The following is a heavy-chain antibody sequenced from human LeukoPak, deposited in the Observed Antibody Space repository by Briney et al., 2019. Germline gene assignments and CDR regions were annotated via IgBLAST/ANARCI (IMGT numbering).Heavy chain of an antibody. J-gene: IGHJ5*02. Sequence: PSETLSLTCTVSGGSISSSSYYWGWIRQPPGKGLEWIGSIYYSGSTYYNPSLKSRATISVDTSKNQFSLKLSSVTAADTAVYYCARQMIVVVITPNWFDPWGQGTLVTVSS. CDR2: IYYSGST. CDR1: GGSISSSSYY. V-gene: IGHV4-39*01. D-gene: IGHD3-22*01. CDR3: ARQMIVVVITPNWFDP.